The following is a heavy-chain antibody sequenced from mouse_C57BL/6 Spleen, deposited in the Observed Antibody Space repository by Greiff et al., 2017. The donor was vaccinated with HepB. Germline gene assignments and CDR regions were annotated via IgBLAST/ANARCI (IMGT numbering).Heavy chain of an antibody. V-gene: IGHV1-72*01. CDR3: ARNSNYEWYFDV. CDR1: GYTFTSYW. J-gene: IGHJ1*03. D-gene: IGHD2-5*01. Sequence: VQLQQSGAELVKPGASVKLSCKASGYTFTSYWMHWVKQRPGRGLEWIGRIDPNSGGTKYNKKFKSKATLTVDKPSSTAYMQLSSLTSEDSAVYYCARNSNYEWYFDVWGTGTTVTVSS. CDR2: IDPNSGGT.